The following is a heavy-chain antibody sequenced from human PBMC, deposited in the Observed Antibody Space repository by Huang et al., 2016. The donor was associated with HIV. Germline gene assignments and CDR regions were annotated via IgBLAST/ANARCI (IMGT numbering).Heavy chain of an antibody. Sequence: EVQLLESGGGPVQPGGSLRLSCAASGFAFSTNPMTWVRQPPGKGLELVSAISIGAGTDYIDSVRGRFTISRDNSKNTLTLQMNSRRVEDTAIYYCVRGGAELTDWGQGTLVTVSS. J-gene: IGHJ4*02. CDR1: GFAFSTNP. CDR3: VRGGAELTD. CDR2: ISIGAGT. V-gene: IGHV3-23*01. D-gene: IGHD1-7*01.